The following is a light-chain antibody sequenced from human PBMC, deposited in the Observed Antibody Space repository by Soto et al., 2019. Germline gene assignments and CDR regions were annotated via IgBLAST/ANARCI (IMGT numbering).Light chain of an antibody. CDR2: DVT. J-gene: IGLJ1*01. Sequence: QSALTQPRSVSGSPGQSVSVSCTGTSSDIGGYNSVSWYQQHPGKAPKLMIYDVTMRPSGVPDRFSGSKSGNTASLTISGLQAEDEADYYCCSYAGSGTDNYVFGSGTKLTVL. CDR1: SSDIGGYNS. CDR3: CSYAGSGTDNYV. V-gene: IGLV2-11*01.